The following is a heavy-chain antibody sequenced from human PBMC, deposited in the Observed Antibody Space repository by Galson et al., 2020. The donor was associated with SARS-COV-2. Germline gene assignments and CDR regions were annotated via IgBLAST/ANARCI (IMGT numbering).Heavy chain of an antibody. V-gene: IGHV3-23*01. D-gene: IGHD1-20*01. J-gene: IGHJ4*02. Sequence: TGGSLRLSCAASGFTFSSYAMSWVRQAPGKGLEWVSVISASGGSTYSADSVTGRFTVSRDNSENTLYLQMNSLRAEDTAVYYCAKDLYSGITGTTGHWGQGTLVTVSS. CDR2: ISASGGST. CDR1: GFTFSSYA. CDR3: AKDLYSGITGTTGH.